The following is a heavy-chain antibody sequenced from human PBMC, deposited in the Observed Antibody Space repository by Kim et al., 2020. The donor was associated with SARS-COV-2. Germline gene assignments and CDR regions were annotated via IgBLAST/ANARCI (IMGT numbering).Heavy chain of an antibody. D-gene: IGHD3-10*01. CDR3: AKDLFFDGSGSYYNGAFDI. J-gene: IGHJ3*02. V-gene: IGHV3-23*01. CDR2: ISGSGGST. Sequence: GGSLRLSCAASGFTFSSYAMSWVRQAPGKGLEWVSAISGSGGSTYYADSVKGRFTISRDNSKNTLYLQMNSLRAEDTAVYYCAKDLFFDGSGSYYNGAFDIWGQGTMVTVSS. CDR1: GFTFSSYA.